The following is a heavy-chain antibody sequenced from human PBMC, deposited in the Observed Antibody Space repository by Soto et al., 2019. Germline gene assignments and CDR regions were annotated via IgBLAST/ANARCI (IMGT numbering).Heavy chain of an antibody. J-gene: IGHJ6*04. CDR2: ISSSSSYI. CDR3: ARDLSPIYGMDV. CDR1: GFTFSSYS. V-gene: IGHV3-21*01. Sequence: GGSLRLSCAASGFTFSSYSMNWVRQAPGKGLEWVSSISSSSSYIYYADSVKGRFTISRDNAKNSLYLQMNSLRAEDTAVYYVARDLSPIYGMDVWGKGSTVTVSS.